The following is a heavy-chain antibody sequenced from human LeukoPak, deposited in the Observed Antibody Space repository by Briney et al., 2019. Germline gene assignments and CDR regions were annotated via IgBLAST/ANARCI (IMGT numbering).Heavy chain of an antibody. J-gene: IGHJ4*02. Sequence: GSSVKVSCKASGGTFSSYAISWVRQAPGQGLEWMGRIIPILGIANYAQKFQGRVTITADKSTSPAYMELSSLRSEDTAVYYCARVDTAMVIDYWGQGTLVTVSS. CDR1: GGTFSSYA. V-gene: IGHV1-69*04. CDR3: ARVDTAMVIDY. D-gene: IGHD5-18*01. CDR2: IIPILGIA.